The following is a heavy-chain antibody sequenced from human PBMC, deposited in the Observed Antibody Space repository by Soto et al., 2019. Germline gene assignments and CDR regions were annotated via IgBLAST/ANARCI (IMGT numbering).Heavy chain of an antibody. V-gene: IGHV1-8*01. Sequence: QVQLVQSGAEVKKPGASVKVSCKVSGYTFANYDINWVRQATGQGLEWMGWINPNSGEINYAHKFQGRVTVTRNTSIGIAYMELRNLRSEDTAVYYCARGGADDGPGDRLDYYAMDVWGQGTTVTVSS. CDR3: ARGGADDGPGDRLDYYAMDV. D-gene: IGHD7-27*01. CDR1: GYTFANYD. CDR2: INPNSGEI. J-gene: IGHJ6*02.